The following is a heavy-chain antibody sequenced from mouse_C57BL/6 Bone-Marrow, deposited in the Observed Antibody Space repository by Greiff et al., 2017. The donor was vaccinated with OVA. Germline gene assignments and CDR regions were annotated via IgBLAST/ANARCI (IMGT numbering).Heavy chain of an antibody. CDR2: ISDGGSYT. Sequence: EVKVEESGGGLVKPGGSLKLSCAASGFTFSSYAMSWVRQTPEKRLEWVATISDGGSYTYYPDNVKGRFTISRDNAKNNLYLQMSHLKSEDTAMYYCARDRRGHGYFDVWGTGTTVTVSS. CDR1: GFTFSSYA. D-gene: IGHD6-1*01. CDR3: ARDRRGHGYFDV. V-gene: IGHV5-4*01. J-gene: IGHJ1*03.